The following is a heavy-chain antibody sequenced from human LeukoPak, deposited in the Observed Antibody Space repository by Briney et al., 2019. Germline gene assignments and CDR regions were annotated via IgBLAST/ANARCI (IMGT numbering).Heavy chain of an antibody. V-gene: IGHV1-18*01. Sequence: ASVKVSCKASNNTLSSNGITWVRQAPGQGLEWMGWISGYNTYTTYAQKFQDRVTMTKDTSTSTAYMEMRSLRSDDTAIYYCARVRLVWGMETFDLWGQGTMVTVSS. CDR2: ISGYNTYT. D-gene: IGHD3-16*01. CDR3: ARVRLVWGMETFDL. J-gene: IGHJ3*01. CDR1: NNTLSSNG.